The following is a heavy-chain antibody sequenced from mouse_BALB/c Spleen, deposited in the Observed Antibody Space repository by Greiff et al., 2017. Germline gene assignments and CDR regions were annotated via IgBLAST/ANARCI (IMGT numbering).Heavy chain of an antibody. CDR1: GFNIKDTY. J-gene: IGHJ4*01. D-gene: IGHD2-3*01. CDR3: ARSGGYYYYAMDY. CDR2: IDPANGNT. V-gene: IGHV14-3*02. Sequence: VQLKESGAELVKPGASVKLSCTASGFNIKDTYMHWVKQRPEQGLEWIGRIDPANGNTKYDSKFQGKATITADTSSNTAYLQLSSLTSEDTAVYYCARSGGYYYYAMDYWGQGTSVTVSS.